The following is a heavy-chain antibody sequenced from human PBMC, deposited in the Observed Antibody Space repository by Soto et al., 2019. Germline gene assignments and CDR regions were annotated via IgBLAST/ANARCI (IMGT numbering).Heavy chain of an antibody. CDR3: ARRLFGSGWTLDS. D-gene: IGHD6-19*01. Sequence: SETLSLTCDVSGAYITTYYWSWIRQAPGKGLEWIGNVYHTGSTDYNSSLRSRVTISVDTSKNQFSLNMNSVTAADTAVYYCARRLFGSGWTLDSWGQGALVTVSS. J-gene: IGHJ4*02. CDR2: VYHTGST. V-gene: IGHV4-59*13. CDR1: GAYITTYY.